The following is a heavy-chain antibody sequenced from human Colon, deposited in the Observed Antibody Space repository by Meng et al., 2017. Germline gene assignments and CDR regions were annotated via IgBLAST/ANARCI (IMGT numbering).Heavy chain of an antibody. CDR1: GGTFSSYA. CDR2: IIPIFGTA. J-gene: IGHJ6*02. V-gene: IGHV1-69*05. D-gene: IGHD2-2*01. Sequence: SVKVSCKASGGTFSSYAISWVRQAPGQGLEWMRGIIPIFGTANYAQKFQGRVTITTDESTSTAYMELSSLRSEDTAVYYCARRGYQLLGNYYYYYGMDVWGQGTTVTVSS. CDR3: ARRGYQLLGNYYYYYGMDV.